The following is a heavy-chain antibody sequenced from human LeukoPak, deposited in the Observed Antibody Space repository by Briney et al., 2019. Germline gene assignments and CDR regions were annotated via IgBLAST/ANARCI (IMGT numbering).Heavy chain of an antibody. CDR2: INPDGGSA. V-gene: IGHV1-46*01. CDR3: ARDRLPLTHFDSSGYYLLDY. CDR1: GYTFTNYY. D-gene: IGHD3-22*01. J-gene: IGHJ4*02. Sequence: WASVKVSCKTSGYTFTNYYMHWVRQAPGQGPEWMGVINPDGGSATYAQKFRGKITMTRDTSTSTVYMELSSLRSEDTAVYYCARDRLPLTHFDSSGYYLLDYWGQGTLVTVSS.